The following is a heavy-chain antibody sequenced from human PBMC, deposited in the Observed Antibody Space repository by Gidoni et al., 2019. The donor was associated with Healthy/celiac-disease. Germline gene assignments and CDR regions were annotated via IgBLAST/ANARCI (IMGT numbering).Heavy chain of an antibody. D-gene: IGHD3-10*01. J-gene: IGHJ4*02. CDR3: ARGRGYYYGSGSYRFDY. Sequence: QVQLQQWGAGLLKPSETLSLTCAVYGGSFSGYYWSWIRQPPGKGLEWIGEINHSGSTNYNPSLKSRVTISVDTSKNQFSLKLSSVTAADTAVYYCARGRGYYYGSGSYRFDYWGQGTLVTVSS. CDR1: GGSFSGYY. CDR2: INHSGST. V-gene: IGHV4-34*01.